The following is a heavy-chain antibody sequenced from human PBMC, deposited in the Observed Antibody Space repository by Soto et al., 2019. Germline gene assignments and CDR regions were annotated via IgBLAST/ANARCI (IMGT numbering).Heavy chain of an antibody. V-gene: IGHV3-23*01. CDR3: AKDRHYYGSGSFPPYGMDV. D-gene: IGHD3-10*01. CDR2: ISGSGGST. CDR1: GFTFSSYA. J-gene: IGHJ6*02. Sequence: GVSLRLSCAASGFTFSSYAMSWVRQAPGKGLEWVSAISGSGGSTYYADSVKGRFTISRDNSKNTLYLQMNSLRAEDTAVYYCAKDRHYYGSGSFPPYGMDVWGQGTTVTVSS.